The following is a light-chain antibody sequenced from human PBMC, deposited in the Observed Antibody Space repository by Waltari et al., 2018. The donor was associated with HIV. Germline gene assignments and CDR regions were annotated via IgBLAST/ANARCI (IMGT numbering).Light chain of an antibody. Sequence: SYNLTQPPSVSVSPGQTASITCSGDELGDKSACWYQQKPGQSPVLVIDQDSKRTSGITERFAGSNSGNTDTLTISGTQAMDEADYYCQAWDSSTVVFGGGTKLTVL. J-gene: IGLJ2*01. V-gene: IGLV3-1*01. CDR3: QAWDSSTVV. CDR1: ELGDKS. CDR2: QDS.